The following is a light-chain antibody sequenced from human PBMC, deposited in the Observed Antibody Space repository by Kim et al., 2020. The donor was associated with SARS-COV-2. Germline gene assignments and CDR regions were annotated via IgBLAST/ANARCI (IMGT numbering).Light chain of an antibody. V-gene: IGLV3-1*01. CDR3: QAWDSSTPYV. CDR2: QDS. CDR1: KLGEKY. J-gene: IGLJ1*01. Sequence: SYELTQPPSVSVSPGPTASITCSGDKLGEKYACWYQQKPGQSPVLVIYQDSKRPSGIPERFSGSNSGNTDTLTISGTQAMDEADYYCQAWDSSTPYVFGT.